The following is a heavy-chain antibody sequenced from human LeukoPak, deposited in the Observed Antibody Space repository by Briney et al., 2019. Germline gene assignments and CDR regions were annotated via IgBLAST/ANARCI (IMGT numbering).Heavy chain of an antibody. V-gene: IGHV4-34*01. J-gene: IGHJ4*02. CDR1: GGSFSGYY. D-gene: IGHD3-16*02. CDR3: ARVYPDYGYVWGSYRYGSFDY. CDR2: IYYSGST. Sequence: TSEALSLTCAVYGGSFSGYYWSWIRQPPGKGLEWIGSIYYSGSTYYNPSLKSRVTISVDTSKNQFSLKLSSVTAADTAVYYCARVYPDYGYVWGSYRYGSFDYWGQGTLVTVSS.